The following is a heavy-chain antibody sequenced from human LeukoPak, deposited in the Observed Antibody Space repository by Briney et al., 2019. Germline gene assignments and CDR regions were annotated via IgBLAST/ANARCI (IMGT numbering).Heavy chain of an antibody. Sequence: GGSLRLSCAASGFTFSSYAMSWVRLAPGKGLEWVSGVSGDGGNTYCADSVKGRFTISRDNSKNTLCLQMNSLRADDTAVYYCAKGGTMTKKCYSDYWGQGTLVTVSS. J-gene: IGHJ4*03. V-gene: IGHV3-23*01. CDR2: VSGDGGNT. CDR1: GFTFSSYA. D-gene: IGHD2-15*01. CDR3: AKGGTMTKKCYSDY.